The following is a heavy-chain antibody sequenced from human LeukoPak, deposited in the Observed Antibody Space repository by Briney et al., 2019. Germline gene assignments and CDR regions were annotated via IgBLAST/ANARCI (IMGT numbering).Heavy chain of an antibody. V-gene: IGHV3-11*04. CDR1: GFTFTDYY. Sequence: GGSLRLSCAASGFTFTDYYMSWIRQAPGKGLEWLSYISSSGSTIYYADSVKGRFTISRDNAKNSLYLQMNSLRAEDTAVYYCAREDYYGSGTLDYWGQGTLVTVSS. CDR3: AREDYYGSGTLDY. CDR2: ISSSGSTI. D-gene: IGHD3-10*01. J-gene: IGHJ4*02.